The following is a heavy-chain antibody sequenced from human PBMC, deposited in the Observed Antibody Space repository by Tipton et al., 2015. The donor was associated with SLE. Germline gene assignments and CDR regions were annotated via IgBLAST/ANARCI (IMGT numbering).Heavy chain of an antibody. CDR1: GGSISSGSYY. Sequence: LRLSCTVSGGSISSGSYYWSWIRQPAGKGLEWIGYIYTSGSTNYNPSLKSRVTISVDTSKNQFSLKLSSVTAADTAVYYCARDSWYDLGHYWGQGTLVTVSS. V-gene: IGHV4-61*09. D-gene: IGHD6-13*01. J-gene: IGHJ4*02. CDR2: IYTSGST. CDR3: ARDSWYDLGHY.